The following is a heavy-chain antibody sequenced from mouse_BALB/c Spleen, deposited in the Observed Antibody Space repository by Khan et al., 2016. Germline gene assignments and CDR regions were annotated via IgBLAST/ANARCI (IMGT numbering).Heavy chain of an antibody. CDR2: ISCYNGAT. D-gene: IGHD2-4*01. J-gene: IGHJ1*01. Sequence: LVRTGASVKISCKASGYSFTGYYMHWVKQSHGKSLEWIGYISCYNGATTYNQKFKGKATFTVDTSSSTAYMQFNSLTSEDSAVYYCALLSYDNYWYFDVWGAGTTVTVSS. V-gene: IGHV1S34*01. CDR3: ALLSYDNYWYFDV. CDR1: GYSFTGYY.